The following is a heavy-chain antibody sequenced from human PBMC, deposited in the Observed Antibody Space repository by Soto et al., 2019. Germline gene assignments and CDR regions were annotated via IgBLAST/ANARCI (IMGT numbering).Heavy chain of an antibody. D-gene: IGHD6-6*01. CDR3: ARGLYSSSSGVVGWFDP. CDR2: MNPNSGNT. CDR1: GYTFTSYD. Sequence: ASLKVSCKASGYTFTSYDINWVRQATGQGLEWMGWMNPNSGNTGYAQKFQGRVTMTRNTSISTAYMELSSLRSEDTAVYYCARGLYSSSSGVVGWFDPWGQGTLVTAPQ. V-gene: IGHV1-8*01. J-gene: IGHJ5*02.